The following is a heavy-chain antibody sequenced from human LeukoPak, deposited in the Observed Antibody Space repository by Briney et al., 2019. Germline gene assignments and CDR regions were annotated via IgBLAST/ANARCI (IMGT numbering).Heavy chain of an antibody. CDR3: ARESDTIFGVVISDGDYFDY. J-gene: IGHJ4*02. D-gene: IGHD3-3*01. Sequence: SETLSLTCTVSGGSISNYYWSWIRQPAGKGLEWIGRIDTSGSTNYNPSLKSRVTMSVDTSKNQFSLKLSSVTAADTAVYYCARESDTIFGVVISDGDYFDYWGQGTLVTVSS. CDR1: GGSISNYY. CDR2: IDTSGST. V-gene: IGHV4-4*07.